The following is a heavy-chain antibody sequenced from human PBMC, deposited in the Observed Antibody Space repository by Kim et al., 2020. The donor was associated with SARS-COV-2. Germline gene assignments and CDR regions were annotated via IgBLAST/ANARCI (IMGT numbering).Heavy chain of an antibody. CDR3: ARGTRQWLSRHYYYYMDV. Sequence: LKSRVTISVDTSTNQFSLKLSSATAADTAVYYCARGTRQWLSRHYYYYMDVWGKGTTVTVSS. J-gene: IGHJ6*03. V-gene: IGHV4-34*01. D-gene: IGHD6-19*01.